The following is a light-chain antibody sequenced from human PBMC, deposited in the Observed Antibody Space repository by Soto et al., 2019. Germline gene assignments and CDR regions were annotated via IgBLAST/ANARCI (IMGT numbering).Light chain of an antibody. V-gene: IGKV1-5*03. CDR2: KSS. Sequence: DVQMTQSPSTLSASIGDRVTITCRASQSIGQWLAWFQQKPGKAPKVLIYKSSALQTGVPSRFSASGSGTEFTLTIRSLQPDAFAAYYCQQYAPASTWTFGQGTKV. J-gene: IGKJ1*01. CDR3: QQYAPASTWT. CDR1: QSIGQW.